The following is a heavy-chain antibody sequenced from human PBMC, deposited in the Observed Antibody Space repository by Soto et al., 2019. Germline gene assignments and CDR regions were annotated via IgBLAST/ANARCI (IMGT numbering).Heavy chain of an antibody. V-gene: IGHV3-23*01. CDR3: AKMGYDILTTIDY. CDR1: GFAFSSYA. J-gene: IGHJ4*02. Sequence: GGSLRLSCAASGFAFSSYAMTWVRQAPGKGLEWVSAISGSGGSTYYTDSVKGRFTVSRDNSKNTLYLQMNSLRAEDTAVYYCAKMGYDILTTIDYWGQGTLVTVSS. D-gene: IGHD3-9*01. CDR2: ISGSGGST.